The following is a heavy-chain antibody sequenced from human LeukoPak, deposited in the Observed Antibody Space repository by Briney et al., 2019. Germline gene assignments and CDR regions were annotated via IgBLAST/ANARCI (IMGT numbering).Heavy chain of an antibody. J-gene: IGHJ4*02. CDR1: GGSISSYY. CDR3: ARGPPRQYYGSGSYSFDY. CDR2: IYYSGST. V-gene: IGHV4-59*01. Sequence: KPSETLSLTCTVSGGSISSYYWSWIRQPPGKGLEWIGYIYYSGSTNYNPSLKSRVTISVDTSKNQFSLKLSSVTAADTAVYYWARGPPRQYYGSGSYSFDYWGQGTLVTVSS. D-gene: IGHD3-10*01.